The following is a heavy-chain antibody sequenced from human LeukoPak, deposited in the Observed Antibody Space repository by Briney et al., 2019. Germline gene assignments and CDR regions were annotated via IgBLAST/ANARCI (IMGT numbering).Heavy chain of an antibody. J-gene: IGHJ4*02. D-gene: IGHD3-9*01. CDR3: ARLILTGYFDY. CDR2: ISGSGGTI. CDR1: GFTFSDYY. V-gene: IGHV3-11*01. Sequence: GGSLRLSCAASGFTFSDYYMSWIRQAPGKGLEWVSCISGSGGTISYVDSVKGRFTISRDNAKNSLYLQMNSLRADDAAVYYCARLILTGYFDYWGQGILVTVSS.